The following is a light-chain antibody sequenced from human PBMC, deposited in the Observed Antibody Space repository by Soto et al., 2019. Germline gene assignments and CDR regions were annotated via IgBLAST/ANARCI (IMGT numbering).Light chain of an antibody. CDR1: SSDVGGYNY. CDR2: NVS. Sequence: QSVLTQPASVSGSPGQSITISCTGASSDVGGYNYVSWYQQLPGKAPKLMIYNVSNRPSGVSNLFSGFKSGNTASLTISGLQAEDDAAYYCTSYTSSSTYVFGTGTKVTVL. CDR3: TSYTSSSTYV. V-gene: IGLV2-14*01. J-gene: IGLJ1*01.